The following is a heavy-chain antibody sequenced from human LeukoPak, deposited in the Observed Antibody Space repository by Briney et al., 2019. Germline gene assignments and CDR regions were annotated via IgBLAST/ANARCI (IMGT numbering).Heavy chain of an antibody. CDR1: GGSISSYY. J-gene: IGHJ6*04. CDR3: ARGRYYSSGSYYYYYYGMDV. Sequence: SETLSLTCTVSGGSISSYYWSWLRQPPGKGLEWIGYIYYSGSTNYNPSLKSRVTISVDTSKNQFSLKLSSVTAADTAVYYCARGRYYSSGSYYYYYYGMDVWGEGTTVTVSS. V-gene: IGHV4-59*01. CDR2: IYYSGST. D-gene: IGHD3-10*01.